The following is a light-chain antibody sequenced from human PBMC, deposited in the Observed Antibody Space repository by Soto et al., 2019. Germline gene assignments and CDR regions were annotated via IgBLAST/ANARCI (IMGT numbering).Light chain of an antibody. CDR1: SSDVGGYNY. CDR2: DVT. J-gene: IGLJ1*01. V-gene: IGLV2-14*03. CDR3: SSYTSSNTYV. Sequence: QSALTQPASVSGSPGQWTTISCTGTSSDVGGYNYVSWYQHHPGKAPKLMIYDVTNRPSGVSNRFSGSKSGNTASLTISGLQTEDEADYYCSSYTSSNTYVFGTGTQLNVL.